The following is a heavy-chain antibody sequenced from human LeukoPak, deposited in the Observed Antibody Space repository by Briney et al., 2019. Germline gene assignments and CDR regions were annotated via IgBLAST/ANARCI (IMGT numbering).Heavy chain of an antibody. J-gene: IGHJ3*02. D-gene: IGHD3-22*01. CDR1: GFTFSSYA. Sequence: PGGSLRLSCAASGFTFSSYAMSWVRQAPGKGLEWVSAISGSGGSTYYADSVKGRFTISRDNSKNTLYLQMNSLRAEDTAVYYCARRGYDSSGYYLYAFDIWGQGTMVTVSS. CDR2: ISGSGGST. V-gene: IGHV3-23*01. CDR3: ARRGYDSSGYYLYAFDI.